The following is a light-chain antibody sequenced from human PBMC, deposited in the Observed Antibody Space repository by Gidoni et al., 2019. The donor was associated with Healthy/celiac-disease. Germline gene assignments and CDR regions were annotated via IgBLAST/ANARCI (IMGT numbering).Light chain of an antibody. V-gene: IGKV1-33*01. CDR3: QQDDNLPFT. J-gene: IGKJ3*01. CDR2: DAS. Sequence: DIQMTQSPSSLSASVGDRVTITCQASQDSSNYLNWYQQKPGKAPKLLIYDASNLETGVPSRFSGSGAGTEFTFTISSLQPEDIATYYCQQDDNLPFTFGPGTKVDIK. CDR1: QDSSNY.